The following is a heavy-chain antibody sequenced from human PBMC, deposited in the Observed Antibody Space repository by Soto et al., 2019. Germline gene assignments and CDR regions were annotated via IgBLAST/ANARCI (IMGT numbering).Heavy chain of an antibody. Sequence: SQTLSLTCTVSGGSISSLSYFRGWIRQPPGKGLEWIGSIYYSGSTYYNPSLKSRVTVSVDTSKNQFSLKLSSVTAADTAVYYCARHPSDFWFDPWGQGTLVTVSS. CDR1: GGSISSLSYF. CDR3: ARHPSDFWFDP. J-gene: IGHJ5*02. CDR2: IYYSGST. D-gene: IGHD2-21*02. V-gene: IGHV4-39*01.